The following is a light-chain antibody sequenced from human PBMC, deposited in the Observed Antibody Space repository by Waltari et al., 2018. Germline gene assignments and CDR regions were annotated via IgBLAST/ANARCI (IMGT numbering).Light chain of an antibody. V-gene: IGLV2-14*03. CDR3: SSYSTSITPYD. Sequence: YQHHPGKAPKLTIYDVSSRPSGVSNRFFGSKSGNTASLTISGRQAEDEAVYFCSSYSTSITPYDFGTGTKVTVL. J-gene: IGLJ1*01. CDR2: DVS.